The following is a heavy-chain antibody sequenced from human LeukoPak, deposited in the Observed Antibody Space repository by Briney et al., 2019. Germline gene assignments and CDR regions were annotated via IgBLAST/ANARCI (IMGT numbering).Heavy chain of an antibody. CDR2: IYTSGST. J-gene: IGHJ4*02. D-gene: IGHD2-2*01. CDR1: GGSISSGSYY. Sequence: PSETLSLTCTVSGGSISSGSYYWSWIRQPAGKGLEWIGRIYTSGSTNHNPSLKSRVTISVDTSKNQFSLKLSTVTAADTAVYYCASGEAARYQLLTLHYWGQGTLVTVSS. CDR3: ASGEAARYQLLTLHY. V-gene: IGHV4-61*02.